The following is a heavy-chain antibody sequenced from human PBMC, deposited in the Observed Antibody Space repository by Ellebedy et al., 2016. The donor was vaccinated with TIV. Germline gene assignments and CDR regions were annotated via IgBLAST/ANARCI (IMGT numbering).Heavy chain of an antibody. CDR2: ISGSGGTT. J-gene: IGHJ4*02. V-gene: IGHV3-23*01. CDR3: PRGSAYYNY. Sequence: PGGSLRLSCAASGFMFNTYAMSWVRQAPGRGLEWVSTISGSGGTTYYVDSMKGRFTISRDNSKNTLYLQMNSLRAEDTAIYYCPRGSAYYNYWGQGTLVTVSS. D-gene: IGHD3-22*01. CDR1: GFMFNTYA.